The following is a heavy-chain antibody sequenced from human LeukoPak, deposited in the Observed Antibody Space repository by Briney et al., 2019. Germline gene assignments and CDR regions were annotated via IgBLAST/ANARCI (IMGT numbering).Heavy chain of an antibody. J-gene: IGHJ4*02. CDR2: INLSGSST. D-gene: IGHD6-13*01. Sequence: GASVKVSCKASGYIFTNHYMHWVRQAPGPGLEWMGLINLSGSSTLYAEKFRGRIIMTRDMSTATDYMELSSLRSEDTAVYYCARLGIAAAGTPSPSDYWGQGTLVTVSS. CDR1: GYIFTNHY. V-gene: IGHV1-46*01. CDR3: ARLGIAAAGTPSPSDY.